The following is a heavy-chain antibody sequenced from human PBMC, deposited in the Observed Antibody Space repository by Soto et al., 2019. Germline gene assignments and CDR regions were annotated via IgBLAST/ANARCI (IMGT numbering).Heavy chain of an antibody. CDR3: ARRIPCITGTTSCYYYYGMDV. Sequence: SETLSLTCAVYGGSSSGYYWSWIRQPPGKGLEWIGEINHSGSTNYNPSLKSRVTISVDTSKNQFSLKLSSVTAADTAVYYCARRIPCITGTTSCYYYYGMDVWGQGTTVTVS. CDR2: INHSGST. J-gene: IGHJ6*02. CDR1: GGSSSGYY. D-gene: IGHD1-7*01. V-gene: IGHV4-34*01.